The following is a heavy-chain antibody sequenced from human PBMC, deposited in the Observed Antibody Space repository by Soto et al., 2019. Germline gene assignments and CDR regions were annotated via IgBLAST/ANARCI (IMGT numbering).Heavy chain of an antibody. CDR1: GGSISSGGYY. V-gene: IGHV4-31*03. Sequence: TSETLSLTCTDSGGSISSGGYYWSWIRQHPGKGLEWIGYIYYSGSTYYNPSLKSRVTISVDTSKNQFSLKLSSVTAADTAVYYCARNPTQGPIDYWGQGTLVTVSS. CDR2: IYYSGST. CDR3: ARNPTQGPIDY. J-gene: IGHJ4*02.